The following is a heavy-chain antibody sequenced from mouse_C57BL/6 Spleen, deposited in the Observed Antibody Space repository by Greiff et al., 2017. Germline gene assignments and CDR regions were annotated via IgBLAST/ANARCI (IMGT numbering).Heavy chain of an antibody. Sequence: VQLQQPGAELVRPGSSVKLSCKASGYTFTSYWMHWVKQRPIQGLEWIGNIDPSDSETHYNQKFKDKATLTVDKSSSTAYMQLSSLASEDSAVYYCARRGTGYFDVWGTGTTVTVSS. CDR3: ARRGTGYFDV. CDR1: GYTFTSYW. CDR2: IDPSDSET. D-gene: IGHD3-3*01. J-gene: IGHJ1*03. V-gene: IGHV1-52*01.